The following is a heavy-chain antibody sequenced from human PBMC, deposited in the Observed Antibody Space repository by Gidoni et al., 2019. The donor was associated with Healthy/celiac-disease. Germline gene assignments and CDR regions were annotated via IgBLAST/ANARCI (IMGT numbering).Heavy chain of an antibody. CDR2: ISSSSSYI. Sequence: EVQLVESGGGLVKPGGSLRLSCAASGFTFSSSSMNWVRQAPGKGLEWVSSISSSSSYIYYADSVKGRFTISRDNAKNSLYLQMNSLRAEDTAVYYCARDRRIAVAGTSGYWGQGTLVTVSS. J-gene: IGHJ4*02. CDR3: ARDRRIAVAGTSGY. CDR1: GFTFSSSS. D-gene: IGHD6-19*01. V-gene: IGHV3-21*01.